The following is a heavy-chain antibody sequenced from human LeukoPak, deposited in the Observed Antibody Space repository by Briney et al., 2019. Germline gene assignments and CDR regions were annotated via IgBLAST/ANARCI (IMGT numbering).Heavy chain of an antibody. CDR3: AKDWDRSGGYYFDS. CDR2: VSDSGGST. Sequence: PGGSLRLSCGASGFTFNNYAMSWVRQAPGKGLEWVSTVSDSGGSTYYAVSVKGRFTISRDNPKNTLYLQMNSLRVEDTAVYYCAKDWDRSGGYYFDSWGQGTLVTVSS. J-gene: IGHJ4*02. V-gene: IGHV3-23*01. CDR1: GFTFNNYA. D-gene: IGHD1-26*01.